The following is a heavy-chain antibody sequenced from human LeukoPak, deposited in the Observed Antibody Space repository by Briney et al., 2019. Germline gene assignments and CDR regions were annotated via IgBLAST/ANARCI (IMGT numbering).Heavy chain of an antibody. CDR1: GGSISSSSYY. CDR3: AKSETYCSGGSCYGIDY. D-gene: IGHD2-15*01. CDR2: IYYSGST. J-gene: IGHJ4*02. Sequence: SETLSLTCTVSGGSISSSSYYWGWIRQPPGKGLEWIGSIYYSGSTYYNPSLKSRVTISVDTSKNQFSLKLSSVTAADTAVYYCAKSETYCSGGSCYGIDYWGQGTLVTVSS. V-gene: IGHV4-39*01.